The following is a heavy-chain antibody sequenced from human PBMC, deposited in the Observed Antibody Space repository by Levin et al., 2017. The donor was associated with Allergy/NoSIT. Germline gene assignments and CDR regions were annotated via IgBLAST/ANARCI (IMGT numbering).Heavy chain of an antibody. CDR1: GLTFSSFS. J-gene: IGHJ2*01. CDR3: TSSRVPWYLDL. V-gene: IGHV3-7*01. CDR2: IKHDGSDK. D-gene: IGHD2-2*01. Sequence: GGSLRLSCAASGLTFSSFSMSWVRQAPGKGLEWVANIKHDGSDKYYVDSVKGRVTISRDNAKNSLYLQMNSLRAEDTAVYYCTSSRVPWYLDLWGRGTLVTVSS.